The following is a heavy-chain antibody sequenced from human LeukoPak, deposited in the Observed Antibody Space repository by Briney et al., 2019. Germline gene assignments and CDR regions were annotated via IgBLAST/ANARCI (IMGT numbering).Heavy chain of an antibody. CDR2: IYYSGST. V-gene: IGHV4-39*01. Sequence: SETLSLTCTVSGGSISSSSDYWGWIRQPPGKWLEWIGSIYYSGSTYYNPSLKSRVTISVDTSQHLFSLKLSSVTAADTAVYYCARHSRSVAGIHYYYYMDVWGKGTTVTVSS. CDR3: ARHSRSVAGIHYYYYMDV. CDR1: GGSISSSSDY. J-gene: IGHJ6*03. D-gene: IGHD6-19*01.